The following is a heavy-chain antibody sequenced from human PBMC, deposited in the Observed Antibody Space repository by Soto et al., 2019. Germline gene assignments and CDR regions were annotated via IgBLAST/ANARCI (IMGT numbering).Heavy chain of an antibody. CDR2: IYWDDDK. CDR1: GFSLSTSGVG. Sequence: QITLKESGPTLVKPTQPLTLTCTFSGFSLSTSGVGVGWLRQPPGKALEWLALIYWDDDKRYNPSLKSRLTITKDTSKNQVVLTMTNMDPVDTATYDCAHSLNEMITFGGVIFIPHRRYNWFDPWGQGTMVTVSS. D-gene: IGHD3-16*02. V-gene: IGHV2-5*02. CDR3: AHSLNEMITFGGVIFIPHRRYNWFDP. J-gene: IGHJ5*02.